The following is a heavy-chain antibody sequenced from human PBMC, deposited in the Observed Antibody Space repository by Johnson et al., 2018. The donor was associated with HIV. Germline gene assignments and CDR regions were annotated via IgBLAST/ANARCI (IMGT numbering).Heavy chain of an antibody. Sequence: VQLVESGGGVVQPGRSLRLSCVASGFPFSTYAIHWVRQAPGKGLEWVANINQDGSEKYYVDSVKGRFTISRDNARNSLYLQMNSLRAAATAVYYCARDLVSIVGSHYAFDIWGQGTMVTVSS. J-gene: IGHJ3*02. CDR3: ARDLVSIVGSHYAFDI. CDR2: INQDGSEK. V-gene: IGHV3-7*03. D-gene: IGHD1-26*01. CDR1: GFPFSTYA.